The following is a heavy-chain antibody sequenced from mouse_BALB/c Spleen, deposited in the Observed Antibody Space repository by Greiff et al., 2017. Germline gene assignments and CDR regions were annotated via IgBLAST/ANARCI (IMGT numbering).Heavy chain of an antibody. Sequence: VQLQESGAELVKPGASVKLSCKASGYTFTSYYMYWVKQRPGQGLEWIGEINPSNGGTNFNENFKRLATLTVDKSSSTAYMQLSSLTSEDSAVYYCTREGSSYGYFDVWGAGTTVTVSS. CDR3: TREGSSYGYFDV. D-gene: IGHD1-1*01. V-gene: IGHV1S16*01. CDR2: INPSNGGT. J-gene: IGHJ1*01. CDR1: GYTFTSYY.